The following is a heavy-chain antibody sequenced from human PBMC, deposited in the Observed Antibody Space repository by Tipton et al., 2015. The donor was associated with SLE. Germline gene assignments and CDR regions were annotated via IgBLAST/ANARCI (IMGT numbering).Heavy chain of an antibody. J-gene: IGHJ4*02. CDR1: GGSISGYY. CDR3: ARGSVVADDF. Sequence: TLSLTCTVSGGSISGYYWSWIRQSPEKGLEWIGSTHYSGTTYYNPSLESRVTMSMDTSKNQLSLKLTSVTAADTAVYYCARGSVVADDFWGQGTLVTVSS. CDR2: THYSGTT. V-gene: IGHV4-39*07. D-gene: IGHD2-15*01.